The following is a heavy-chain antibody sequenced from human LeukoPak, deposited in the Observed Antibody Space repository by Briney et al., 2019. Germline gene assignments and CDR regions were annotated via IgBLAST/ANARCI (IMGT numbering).Heavy chain of an antibody. CDR1: GGSISSYY. Sequence: SETLSLTCTVSGGSISSYYWSWIRQPPGKGLEWIGYIYYSGSTNYNPSLKSRVTISVDTSKNQFSLKLSSVTAADTAVYYCARGLLRCLFFDYWGQGTLVTVSS. CDR3: ARGLLRCLFFDY. CDR2: IYYSGST. J-gene: IGHJ4*02. D-gene: IGHD3-22*01. V-gene: IGHV4-59*01.